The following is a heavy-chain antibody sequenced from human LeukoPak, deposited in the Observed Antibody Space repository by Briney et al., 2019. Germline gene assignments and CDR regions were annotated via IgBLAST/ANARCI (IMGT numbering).Heavy chain of an antibody. CDR2: LSGSGSTT. Sequence: PGGSLRLSCAASGFMFDDYGMSWVRQAPGKGLEWVSALSGSGSTTYYADSVKGRFTISRDNSKNTLFLEMNSLGVEDTAVYYCAKAGYTSSWPLDYWGQGTQVTVSS. CDR3: AKAGYTSSWPLDY. D-gene: IGHD6-13*01. J-gene: IGHJ4*02. CDR1: GFMFDDYG. V-gene: IGHV3-23*01.